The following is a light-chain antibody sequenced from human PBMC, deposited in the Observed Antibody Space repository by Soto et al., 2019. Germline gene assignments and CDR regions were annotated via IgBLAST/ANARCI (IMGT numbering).Light chain of an antibody. CDR2: DAS. Sequence: DIQMTQSPSTLSASVGDRVTITCRASQSISSWLAWYQQKPGKAPKLLIYDASSLESGVPSRFSGSGSGTEFTLTISSLQPDDFAPYYCQQYTSYSPWTFGQGTRLEIK. V-gene: IGKV1-5*01. J-gene: IGKJ5*01. CDR3: QQYTSYSPWT. CDR1: QSISSW.